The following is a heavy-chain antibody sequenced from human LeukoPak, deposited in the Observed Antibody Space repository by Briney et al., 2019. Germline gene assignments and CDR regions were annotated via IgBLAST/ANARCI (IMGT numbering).Heavy chain of an antibody. CDR3: ARGSSGSYGRGL. D-gene: IGHD1-26*01. Sequence: ASVKVSCKASGYTFTGYYMHWVRQAPGQRLEWMGWINPNSGGTKYAQRFQDRVSMTRDTIITTAHMELSRLRSEDTAVYYCARGSSGSYGRGLWGQGTLVTVSS. CDR1: GYTFTGYY. CDR2: INPNSGGT. V-gene: IGHV1-2*02. J-gene: IGHJ4*02.